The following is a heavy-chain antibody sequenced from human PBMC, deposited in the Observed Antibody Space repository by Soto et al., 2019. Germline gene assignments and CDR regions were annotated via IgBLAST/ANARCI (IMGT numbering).Heavy chain of an antibody. J-gene: IGHJ4*02. Sequence: EVQLVESGGGLVQPGGSLRLSCAASGFTFSSYEMNWVRQAPGKGLEWVSYISSSGSPIFYADSVKGRFTISRDNAKNSLYLQMNSLRGEDTAVYYCARIQSGGYWKFDTWGQGTLVTVSS. D-gene: IGHD1-26*01. CDR3: ARIQSGGYWKFDT. CDR2: ISSSGSPI. CDR1: GFTFSSYE. V-gene: IGHV3-48*03.